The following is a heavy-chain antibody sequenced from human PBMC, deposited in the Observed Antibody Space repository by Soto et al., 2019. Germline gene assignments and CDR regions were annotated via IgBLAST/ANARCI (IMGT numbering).Heavy chain of an antibody. Sequence: EVQLVESGGVLVQPGGSLRVSCAASGFTFTNHAMSWVRQAPGKGLEWVSAISGSGGGTYYADSVKGRFTISRDNSDNTMYLQMNSLRAEDTAVYFCARGGGRFGELTLYLDHWGQGTLVTVSS. D-gene: IGHD3-10*01. CDR1: GFTFTNHA. V-gene: IGHV3-23*04. CDR2: ISGSGGGT. CDR3: ARGGGRFGELTLYLDH. J-gene: IGHJ4*02.